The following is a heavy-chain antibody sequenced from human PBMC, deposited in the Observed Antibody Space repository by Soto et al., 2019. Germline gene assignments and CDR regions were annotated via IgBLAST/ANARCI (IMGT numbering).Heavy chain of an antibody. V-gene: IGHV4-39*01. CDR2: IYYRGNA. J-gene: IGHJ4*02. D-gene: IGHD3-9*01. CDR1: DDSINSDKYY. Sequence: QLQLQESGPGLVKPSETLSLTCSVSDDSINSDKYYWGWIRQPPGKGLEWIGSIYYRGNAYYNPSLQTRVTISLDKSMSQFSLKLNSVTAADSAVYFCARLEGLATISYSFDFWGPGALVTVSS. CDR3: ARLEGLATISYSFDF.